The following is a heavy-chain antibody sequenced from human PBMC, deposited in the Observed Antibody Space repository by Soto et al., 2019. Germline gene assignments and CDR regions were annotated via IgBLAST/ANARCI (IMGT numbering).Heavy chain of an antibody. CDR3: AHEADPGYFDY. CDR2: INHSGST. V-gene: IGHV4-34*01. Sequence: TSETLSLTCAVYGGSFSGYYWSWIRQPPGKGLEWIGEINHSGSTNYNPSLKSRVTISVDTSKNQFSLKLSSVTAADTAVYYCAHEADPGYFDYWGQGTLVTVSS. CDR1: GGSFSGYY. J-gene: IGHJ4*02.